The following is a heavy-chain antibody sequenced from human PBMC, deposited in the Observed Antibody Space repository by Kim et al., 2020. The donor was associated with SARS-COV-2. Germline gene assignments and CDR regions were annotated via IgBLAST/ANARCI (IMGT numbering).Heavy chain of an antibody. CDR1: GFTFDTYA. CDR2: ISGNGVNK. V-gene: IGHV3-23*01. Sequence: GGSLRLSCVASGFTFDTYAMSWVRQAPGKGLEWVSVISGNGVNKFYADSVRGRFTISRDNYKDTLYLQMNSLRDEDTALYYCAKVVVMDGYNYYYYYGM. CDR3: AKVVVMDGYNYYYYYGM. D-gene: IGHD3-22*01. J-gene: IGHJ6*01.